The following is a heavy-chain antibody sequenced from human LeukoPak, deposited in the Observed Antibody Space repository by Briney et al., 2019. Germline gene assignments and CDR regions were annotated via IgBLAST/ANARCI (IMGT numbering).Heavy chain of an antibody. CDR3: ARPYYDYVWGSYSAFDI. CDR1: GGTFSSYA. D-gene: IGHD3-16*01. J-gene: IGHJ3*02. CDR2: IIPIFGTA. Sequence: GASVKVSCKASGGTFSSYAISWVRQAPGQGLEWMGGIIPIFGTANYAQKFQGRVTMTRNTSISTAYMELSSLRSEDTAVYYCARPYYDYVWGSYSAFDIWGQGTMVTVSS. V-gene: IGHV1-69*05.